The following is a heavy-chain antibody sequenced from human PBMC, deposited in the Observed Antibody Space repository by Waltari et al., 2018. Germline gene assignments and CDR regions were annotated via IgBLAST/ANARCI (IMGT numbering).Heavy chain of an antibody. V-gene: IGHV1-2*02. CDR1: GGTFTSYA. CDR2: INPNSGGT. J-gene: IGHJ4*02. CDR3: ANHYYDISY. D-gene: IGHD3-22*01. Sequence: QVQLVQSGTEGKKPGSSVKVSCKAYGGTFTSYASSWVRQAPGQGLEWMGGINPNSGGTNYAQKFQGRVTMTRDTSISTAYMELSRLRSDDTAVYYCANHYYDISYWGQGTLVTVSS.